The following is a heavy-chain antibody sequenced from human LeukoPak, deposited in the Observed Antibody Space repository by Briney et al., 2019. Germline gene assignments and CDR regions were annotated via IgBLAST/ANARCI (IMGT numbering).Heavy chain of an antibody. CDR3: ARRSGWEPDFDY. V-gene: IGHV3-23*01. CDR2: ITSDSRGI. J-gene: IGHJ4*02. CDR1: GFTYSHYG. Sequence: GGTLRLSCVASGFTYSHYGMNWVRQAPGKGLEWVSGITSDSRGIYYADSVKGRFTIYRDNSKMTLYLQMDSLGVEDTALYYCARRSGWEPDFDYWGQGTLVTVSS. D-gene: IGHD6-19*01.